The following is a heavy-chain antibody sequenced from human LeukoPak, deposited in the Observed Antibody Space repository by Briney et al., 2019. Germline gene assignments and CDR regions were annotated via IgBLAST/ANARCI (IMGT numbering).Heavy chain of an antibody. Sequence: ASVKVSCKASGYTFTSYYMHWVRQAPGQGLELVGIINPSGGSTSYAQKFQGRVTMTRDISTSTVYMELSSLRSEDTAVYYCARARTTDYYGSGSYDAFDIWGQGTMVTVSS. CDR2: INPSGGST. D-gene: IGHD3-10*01. CDR3: ARARTTDYYGSGSYDAFDI. CDR1: GYTFTSYY. V-gene: IGHV1-46*01. J-gene: IGHJ3*02.